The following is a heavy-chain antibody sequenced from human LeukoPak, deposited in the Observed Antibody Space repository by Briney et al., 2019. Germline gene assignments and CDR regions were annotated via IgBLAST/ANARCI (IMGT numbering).Heavy chain of an antibody. Sequence: GGSLRLSCAASGFTFSNYAMSWVRQAPGKGLEWVSDIKGSGGRTYYADSGKGRFTISSDNSKNTLYLQMNSLRAEDTAVYYCAKNRGLPLWGQGTLVTVSS. CDR3: AKNRGLPL. CDR2: IKGSGGRT. V-gene: IGHV3-23*01. CDR1: GFTFSNYA. J-gene: IGHJ4*02.